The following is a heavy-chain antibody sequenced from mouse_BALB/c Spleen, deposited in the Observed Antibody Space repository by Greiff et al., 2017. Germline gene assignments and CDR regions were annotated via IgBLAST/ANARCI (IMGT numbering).Heavy chain of an antibody. CDR2: ISYSGST. CDR1: GYSITSDYA. J-gene: IGHJ4*01. Sequence: EVMLVESGPGLVKPSQSLSLTCTVTGYSITSDYAWNWIRQFPGNKLEWMGYISYSGSTSYNPSLKSRISITRDTSKNQFFLQLNSVTTEDTATYYCARRGRGAMDYWGQGTSVTVSS. D-gene: IGHD1-1*01. V-gene: IGHV3-2*02. CDR3: ARRGRGAMDY.